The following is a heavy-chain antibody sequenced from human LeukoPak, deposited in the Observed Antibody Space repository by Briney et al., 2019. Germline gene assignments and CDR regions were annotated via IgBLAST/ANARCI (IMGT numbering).Heavy chain of an antibody. CDR3: ARSRGYCSGY. J-gene: IGHJ4*02. V-gene: IGHV1-8*01. CDR2: MNPNSGNT. CDR1: GYTFTRYD. Sequence: GASVRVSCTASGYTFTRYDINWVRQAPGQGLEWMGWMNPNSGNTDYEQKFQGRVTMTRNTSISTVYMEMSSLRSEDTAVYYCARSRGYCSGYWGQGTLVTVSS. D-gene: IGHD5-18*01.